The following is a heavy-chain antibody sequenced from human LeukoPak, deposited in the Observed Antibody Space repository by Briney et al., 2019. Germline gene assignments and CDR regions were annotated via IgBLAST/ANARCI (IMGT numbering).Heavy chain of an antibody. Sequence: GGSLRLSCAASGFTFSSYWMHWVRHAPGKGLVWVSRINSDGSSTSYADSVKGRFTISRDNAKNTLYLQMNSLRAEDTAVYYCARAPFDFQYYFDYWGQGTLVTVSS. CDR3: ARAPFDFQYYFDY. CDR1: GFTFSSYW. V-gene: IGHV3-74*01. D-gene: IGHD3-3*01. CDR2: INSDGSST. J-gene: IGHJ4*02.